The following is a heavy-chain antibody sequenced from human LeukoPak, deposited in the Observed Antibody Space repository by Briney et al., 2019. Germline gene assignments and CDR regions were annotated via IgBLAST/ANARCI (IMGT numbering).Heavy chain of an antibody. V-gene: IGHV3-30-3*01. Sequence: GGSLRLSCAASGFTFSNYAMHWVRQAPGKGLEWVAVISYDGSNKYYADSVKGRFTISRDNSKNTLYLQMNSLRAEDTAVYYCARDSYDSSGYQFDYWGQGTLVTVSS. CDR2: ISYDGSNK. CDR1: GFTFSNYA. J-gene: IGHJ4*02. CDR3: ARDSYDSSGYQFDY. D-gene: IGHD3-22*01.